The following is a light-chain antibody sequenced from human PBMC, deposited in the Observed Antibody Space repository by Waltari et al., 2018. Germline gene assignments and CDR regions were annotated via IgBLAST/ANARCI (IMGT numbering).Light chain of an antibody. CDR2: AAS. CDR1: QSVSSNS. Sequence: CRASQSVSSNSLAWYQQKPGQAPRLLIYAASSRATGIPDRFSGSGSGTDFTLTISRLEPEDLAVYYCQQYGSSPRTFGPGTKVDVK. V-gene: IGKV3-20*01. J-gene: IGKJ3*01. CDR3: QQYGSSPRT.